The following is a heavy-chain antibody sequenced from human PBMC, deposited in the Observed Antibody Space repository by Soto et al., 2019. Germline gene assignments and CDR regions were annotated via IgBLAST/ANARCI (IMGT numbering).Heavy chain of an antibody. CDR3: ARSVLGDVVVVGATGFDP. Sequence: EVQLGESGGGLVKPGGSLRLSCAASGFTFSSYSMNWVRQAPGKGLEWVSSISSSSSYIYYADSVKGRFTISRDNAKNSLYLQMNSLRAEDTAVYYCARSVLGDVVVVGATGFDPWGQGTLVTVSS. J-gene: IGHJ5*02. CDR2: ISSSSSYI. V-gene: IGHV3-21*01. CDR1: GFTFSSYS. D-gene: IGHD2-15*01.